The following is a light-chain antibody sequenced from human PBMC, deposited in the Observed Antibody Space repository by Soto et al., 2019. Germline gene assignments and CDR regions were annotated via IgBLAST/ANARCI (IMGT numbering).Light chain of an antibody. V-gene: IGLV1-44*01. CDR1: LSNLGSHG. CDR2: SNN. CDR3: AAWDDSRNGVI. Sequence: QSVLTQPPSVSGTPGQRVTGSRSGRLSNLGSHGVNWYRHLPGTAPKLLTYSNNQRPSGVPDRFSGSKSGTSVSLAISGLQSEDAADYYCAAWDDSRNGVIFGGGTKVTVL. J-gene: IGLJ2*01.